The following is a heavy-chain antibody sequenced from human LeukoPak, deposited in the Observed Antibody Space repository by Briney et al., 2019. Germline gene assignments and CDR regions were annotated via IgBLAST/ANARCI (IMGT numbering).Heavy chain of an antibody. CDR3: ARDSADYGDYDY. CDR2: INPSGGST. V-gene: IGHV1-46*01. J-gene: IGHJ4*02. Sequence: ASVKVSCKASGYTFTSYFMHWARQAPGQGLDWMGIINPSGGSTSYVQKFQGRVTMTRDTSTSTVYMELSSLRSEDTAVYYCARDSADYGDYDYWGQGTLVTVSS. CDR1: GYTFTSYF. D-gene: IGHD4-17*01.